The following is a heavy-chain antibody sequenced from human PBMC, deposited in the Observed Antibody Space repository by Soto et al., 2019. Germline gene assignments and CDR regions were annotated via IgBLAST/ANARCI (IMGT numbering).Heavy chain of an antibody. Sequence: EVQLLESGGGLVQPGGSLRLSCAASGFTFSNYAVTWVRQAPGKGLEWVSTISGSGGSTYYADSVKGRFTISRDNSKNTLYLQMNSLRAXDTAVYYCXXDQXSSWXEIDYWGQGTLVTVSS. CDR2: ISGSGGST. CDR3: XXDQXSSWXEIDY. J-gene: IGHJ4*02. CDR1: GFTFSNYA. V-gene: IGHV3-23*01. D-gene: IGHD6-13*01.